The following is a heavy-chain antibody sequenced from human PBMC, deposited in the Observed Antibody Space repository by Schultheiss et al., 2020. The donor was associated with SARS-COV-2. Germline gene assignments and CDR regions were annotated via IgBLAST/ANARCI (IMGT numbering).Heavy chain of an antibody. J-gene: IGHJ5*02. D-gene: IGHD3-10*01. V-gene: IGHV3-21*01. CDR2: ISSSSSYI. CDR3: ARDYYYGSGRGNWFDP. CDR1: GFTFSSYS. Sequence: GGSLRLSCAASGFTFSSYSMNWVRQAPGKGLEWVSSISSSSSYIYHADSVKGRFTISRDNSKNTLYLQMNSLRAEDTAVYYCARDYYYGSGRGNWFDPWGQGTLVTVSS.